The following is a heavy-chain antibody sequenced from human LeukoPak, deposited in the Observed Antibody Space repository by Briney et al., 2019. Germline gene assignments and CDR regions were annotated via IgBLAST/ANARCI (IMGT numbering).Heavy chain of an antibody. V-gene: IGHV3-30*02. CDR2: IRYDGTNK. CDR1: GFSLSSYG. D-gene: IGHD3-22*01. Sequence: PGGSLRLSCAASGFSLSSYGMHWVRQAPGKGLVWVGFIRYDGTNKYYADSVKGRFTISRDNSKNTLYLQMNSLRAEDTAMYYCAKDSAYYYDSSGYYYDWGQGTLVTVSS. J-gene: IGHJ4*02. CDR3: AKDSAYYYDSSGYYYD.